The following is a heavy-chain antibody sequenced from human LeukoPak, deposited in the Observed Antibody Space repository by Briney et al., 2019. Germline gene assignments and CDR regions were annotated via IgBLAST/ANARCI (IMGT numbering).Heavy chain of an antibody. J-gene: IGHJ3*02. CDR2: IYYSGST. CDR3: ARESILGIADAFDI. V-gene: IGHV4-59*12. Sequence: PSETLSLTCTVSDGSISSYYWSWIRQPPGKGLEWIGYIYYSGSTNYNPSVKSRVTISVDTSKNQFSLKLSSVTAADTAVYYCARESILGIADAFDIWGQGTMVTVSS. D-gene: IGHD2-21*01. CDR1: DGSISSYY.